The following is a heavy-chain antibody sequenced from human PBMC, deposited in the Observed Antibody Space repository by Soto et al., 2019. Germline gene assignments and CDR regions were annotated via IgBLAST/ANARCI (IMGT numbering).Heavy chain of an antibody. CDR1: GGSISSGGYS. J-gene: IGHJ4*02. Sequence: QLKLQESGSGLVKPSQTLSLTCAVSGGSISSGGYSWSWIRQPPGKGLEWIGYMYHSGSTYFNPSLKSRVTISIDRSKNQFSLKLSSVTAADTAVYYCARVPDYWCQGILVTVSS. CDR2: MYHSGST. V-gene: IGHV4-30-2*01. D-gene: IGHD2-2*01. CDR3: ARVPDY.